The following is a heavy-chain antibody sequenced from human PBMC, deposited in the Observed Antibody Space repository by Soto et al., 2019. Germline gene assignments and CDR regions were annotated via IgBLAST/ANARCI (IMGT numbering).Heavy chain of an antibody. CDR2: INPNSGGT. CDR3: ARGWYNCNDVADYYYYYGMDV. J-gene: IGHJ6*02. D-gene: IGHD1-1*01. V-gene: IGHV1-2*04. CDR1: GYTFTGYY. Sequence: ASVKVSCKASGYTFTGYYMHWVRQAPGQGLEWMGWINPNSGGTNYAQKFQGWVTMTRDTSISTAYMELSRLRSDDTAVYYCARGWYNCNDVADYYYYYGMDVWGQGTTVTVSS.